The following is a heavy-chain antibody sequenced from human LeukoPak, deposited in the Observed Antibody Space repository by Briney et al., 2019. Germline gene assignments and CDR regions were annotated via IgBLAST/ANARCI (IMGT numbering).Heavy chain of an antibody. CDR3: ASLGYCSSTSCNNFDY. CDR2: IHYSGST. D-gene: IGHD2-2*01. Sequence: SETLSLTCTASGGSITSSNYYWGWIRQPPGKGLEWIGSIHYSGSTYYNPSLKSRVTISVDTSKNQFSLKLSSVTATDTAVYYCASLGYCSSTSCNNFDYWGQGTLATVSS. V-gene: IGHV4-39*01. J-gene: IGHJ4*02. CDR1: GGSITSSNYY.